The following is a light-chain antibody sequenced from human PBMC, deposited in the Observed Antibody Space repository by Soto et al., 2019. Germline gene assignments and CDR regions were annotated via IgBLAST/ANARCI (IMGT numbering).Light chain of an antibody. CDR3: QQYGALPYT. J-gene: IGKJ2*01. V-gene: IGKV3-20*01. CDR1: QSGSTSY. CDR2: GAS. Sequence: DIVLPQSPGPLSLSPGERATLSCRASQSGSTSYFAWYQQKPGQAPRLIIYGASRRASGIPDRFSGSGSGTDFTLTINRLDPEECAVYYCQQYGALPYTFGQGNKLEIK.